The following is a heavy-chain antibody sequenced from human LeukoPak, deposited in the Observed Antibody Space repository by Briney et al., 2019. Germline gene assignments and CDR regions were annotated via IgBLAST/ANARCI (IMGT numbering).Heavy chain of an antibody. Sequence: SETLSLTCTVSGGSISSYYWSWIRQPPGKGLEWIGYIYYSGSTNYNPSLKSRVTISVDTSKNQFSLKPSSVTAADTAVYYCARTYSSSSNDYWGQGTLVTVSS. D-gene: IGHD6-6*01. CDR1: GGSISSYY. J-gene: IGHJ4*02. CDR3: ARTYSSSSNDY. V-gene: IGHV4-59*01. CDR2: IYYSGST.